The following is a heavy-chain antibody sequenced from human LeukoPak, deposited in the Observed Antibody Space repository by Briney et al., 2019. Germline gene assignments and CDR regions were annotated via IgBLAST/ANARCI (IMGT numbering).Heavy chain of an antibody. CDR1: GFTFSSYS. D-gene: IGHD6-6*01. V-gene: IGHV3-21*01. CDR2: ISSSSSYI. Sequence: AGGSLRLSCAASGFTFSSYSMNWVRQAPGKGLEWVSSISSSSSYIYYADSVKGRFTISRDNAKNSLYLQMNSLRAEDTAVYYCAREGQLVPPVLYDYWGQGTLVTVSS. J-gene: IGHJ4*02. CDR3: AREGQLVPPVLYDY.